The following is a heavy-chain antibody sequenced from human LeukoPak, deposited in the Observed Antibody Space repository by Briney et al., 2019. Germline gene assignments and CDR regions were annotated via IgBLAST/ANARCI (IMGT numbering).Heavy chain of an antibody. Sequence: GGSLRLSCAASGFTFSSYWMHWVRQAPGRGLVWVSRINSDGSITTYADSVKGRFTVSRDNAKNTLYLQMNSLRAEDTAVYYCAVAATGRGGIDYWGQGTLVTVSS. D-gene: IGHD1-26*01. CDR1: GFTFSSYW. V-gene: IGHV3-74*03. CDR2: INSDGSIT. CDR3: AVAATGRGGIDY. J-gene: IGHJ4*02.